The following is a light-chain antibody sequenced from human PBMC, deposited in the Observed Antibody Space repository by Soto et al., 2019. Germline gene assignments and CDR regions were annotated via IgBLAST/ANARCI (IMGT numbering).Light chain of an antibody. V-gene: IGKV4-1*01. CDR2: WAS. CDR3: QQYNNTPRT. CDR1: QSVLYSSNNKNY. Sequence: DIVMTQSPDSLAVSLGERATINCKSSQSVLYSSNNKNYLAWYQQKPGQPPKLLIYWASTRESGVPDRFSGSGSGTDFTLTISSLQAEDVAVYSCQQYNNTPRTFCQGTKLEI. J-gene: IGKJ2*01.